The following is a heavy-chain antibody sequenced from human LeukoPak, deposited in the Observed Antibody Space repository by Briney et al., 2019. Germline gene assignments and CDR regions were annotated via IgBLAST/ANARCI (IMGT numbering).Heavy chain of an antibody. CDR1: GNSFTNYW. Sequence: GESLKISCKGSGNSFTNYWIGWVRQMPGKGLEWMGIIYPGDSDTRYSPSFQGQVTISADKSISTAYLQWSSLKASDTAMYYCARRRQRNRGGFDYWGQGTLVTVSS. D-gene: IGHD3-10*01. CDR2: IYPGDSDT. J-gene: IGHJ4*02. V-gene: IGHV5-51*01. CDR3: ARRRQRNRGGFDY.